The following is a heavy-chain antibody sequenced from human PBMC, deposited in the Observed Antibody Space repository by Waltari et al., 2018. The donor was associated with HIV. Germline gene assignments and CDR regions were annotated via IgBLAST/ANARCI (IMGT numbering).Heavy chain of an antibody. V-gene: IGHV3-7*01. CDR1: GFTFRSYR. Sequence: EVQLVESGGGLVQPGGSLRLSCAASGFTFRSYRLSWVRQASGKGLAWVANIKQDGSEKYYVDSVKGRFTISRDNAKNSLFLQMNSLRAEDTAVYYCARDLEGFSYGYWYFWGQGTLVTVSS. CDR2: IKQDGSEK. J-gene: IGHJ4*02. CDR3: ARDLEGFSYGYWYF. D-gene: IGHD5-18*01.